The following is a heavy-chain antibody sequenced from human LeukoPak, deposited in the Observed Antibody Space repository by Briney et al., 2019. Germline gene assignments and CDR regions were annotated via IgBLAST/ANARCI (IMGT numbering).Heavy chain of an antibody. D-gene: IGHD2-15*01. V-gene: IGHV3-33*01. CDR1: GFTFSSYG. CDR2: IWYDGSNK. CDR3: ARDVTIGYCSGGSCYSASWFDP. J-gene: IGHJ5*02. Sequence: GGSLRLSCAASGFTFSSYGMHWVRQAPGKGLEWVAVIWYDGSNKYYADSVKGRFTISRDNSKNTLYLQMNSLRAEDTAVYYCARDVTIGYCSGGSCYSASWFDPWGQGTLVTVSS.